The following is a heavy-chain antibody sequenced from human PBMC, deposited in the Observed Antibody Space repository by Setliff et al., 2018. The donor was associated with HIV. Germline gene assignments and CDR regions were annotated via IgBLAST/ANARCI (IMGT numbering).Heavy chain of an antibody. V-gene: IGHV1-69*05. J-gene: IGHJ3*01. CDR2: MMTIFSTT. CDR3: ATEGAGGSYQRASALDV. D-gene: IGHD1-26*01. CDR1: AGSFSIFA. Sequence: ASVKVSCKSSAGSFSIFAINWVRQAPGQGLEWMGGMMTIFSTTNYARKFQGRVTITTDESTGTAYMELSNLRSEDTAVYYCATEGAGGSYQRASALDVWGQGTMVTVSS.